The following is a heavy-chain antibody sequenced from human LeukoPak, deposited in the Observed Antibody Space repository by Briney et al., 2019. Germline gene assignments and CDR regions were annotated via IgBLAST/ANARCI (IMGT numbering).Heavy chain of an antibody. J-gene: IGHJ5*02. CDR3: ARAIVGATYWFDP. CDR1: GGTFSSYV. CDR2: IIPIFGTA. D-gene: IGHD1-26*01. Sequence: SVKVSCKASGGTFSSYVISWVRQAPGQGLEWMGGIIPIFGTANYAQKFQGRVTITADESTSTAYMELSSLRSEDTAVYYCARAIVGATYWFDPWGQGTLVTVSS. V-gene: IGHV1-69*13.